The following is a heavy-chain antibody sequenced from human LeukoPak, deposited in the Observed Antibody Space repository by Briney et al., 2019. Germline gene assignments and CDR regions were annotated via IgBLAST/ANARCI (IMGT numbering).Heavy chain of an antibody. CDR3: AKDRYSSSWYYFDS. V-gene: IGHV3-23*01. D-gene: IGHD6-13*01. Sequence: PGGSLRLSCAASGFTFTSYAMTWVRQAPGKGLEWVSAISGGGVTSYYADSVKGRFTISRDNSKSTLYLQKNSLRAEDTAVYYCAKDRYSSSWYYFDSWGQGTLVTVSS. J-gene: IGHJ4*02. CDR2: ISGGGVTS. CDR1: GFTFTSYA.